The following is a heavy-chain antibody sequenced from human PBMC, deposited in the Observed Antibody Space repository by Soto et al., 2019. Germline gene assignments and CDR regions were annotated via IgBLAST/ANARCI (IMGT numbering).Heavy chain of an antibody. CDR2: ISSSSGTI. CDR3: AREYYGSGTQGT. CDR1: GFTFSSYS. D-gene: IGHD3-10*01. V-gene: IGHV3-48*01. J-gene: IGHJ5*02. Sequence: EVQLVESGGGLVQPGGSLRLSCAASGFTFSSYSMNWVRQAPGKGLEWVSYISSSSGTIYYADSVKGRFTISRDNAKNSLYLQMNRLGAEDTAVYSCAREYYGSGTQGTWGQGTLVTVSS.